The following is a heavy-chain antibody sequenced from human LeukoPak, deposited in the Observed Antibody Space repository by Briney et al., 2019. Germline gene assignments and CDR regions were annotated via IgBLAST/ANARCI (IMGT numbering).Heavy chain of an antibody. Sequence: SETLSLTCTVSGASIRSHHWTWIRQPPGKGLEWIGNVYYVGSTSYSPSLKSRVTISLDASKNQFSLEMNSVTAADTAVYYCARSGDSSAYYSFWGQGILVTVSS. CDR3: ARSGDSSAYYSF. V-gene: IGHV4-59*11. CDR2: VYYVGST. J-gene: IGHJ4*02. CDR1: GASIRSHH. D-gene: IGHD3-22*01.